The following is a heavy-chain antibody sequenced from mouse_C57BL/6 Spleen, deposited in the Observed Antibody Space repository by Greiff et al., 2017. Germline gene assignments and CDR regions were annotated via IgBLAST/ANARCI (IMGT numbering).Heavy chain of an antibody. J-gene: IGHJ4*01. D-gene: IGHD2-5*01. Sequence: VQLLQSGAELARPGASVKLSCKASGYTFTSYGISWVKQRPGQGLEWIGEIYPRSGNTYYNEKFKGKATLTADKSSSTAYMELRSLPSEDSAVYFCAKYYSNYDYAMDYWGQGTSVTVSS. V-gene: IGHV1-81*01. CDR3: AKYYSNYDYAMDY. CDR1: GYTFTSYG. CDR2: IYPRSGNT.